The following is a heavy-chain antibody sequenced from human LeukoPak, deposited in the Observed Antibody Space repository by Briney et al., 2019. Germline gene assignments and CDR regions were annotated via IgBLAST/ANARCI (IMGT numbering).Heavy chain of an antibody. D-gene: IGHD3-22*01. CDR1: GGTFSSYA. CDR2: IIPIFGTA. CDR3: AGGGDMDYYDSSGYLVY. Sequence: VKVSCKASGGTFSSYAISWVRQAPGQGLEWMGGIIPIFGTANYAQKFQGRVTITADESTSTAYMELSSLRSEDTAVYYCAGGGDMDYYDSSGYLVYWGQGTLVTVSS. J-gene: IGHJ4*02. V-gene: IGHV1-69*13.